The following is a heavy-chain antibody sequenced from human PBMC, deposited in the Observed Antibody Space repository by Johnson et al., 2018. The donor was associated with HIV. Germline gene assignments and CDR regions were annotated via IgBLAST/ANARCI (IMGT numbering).Heavy chain of an antibody. CDR3: AKDPGGGSYPNDAFDI. V-gene: IGHV3-30*18. CDR2: ISYDGSNK. D-gene: IGHD1-26*01. CDR1: GFTFYSYG. Sequence: QMLLVESGGGVVQPGGSLRLSCAASGFTFYSYGMHWVRQAPGKGLEWVAVISYDGSNKYYADSLKGRFTISRDNSKNTLYLQMNSLRAEDTAVYYCAKDPGGGSYPNDAFDIWGQGTMVTVSS. J-gene: IGHJ3*02.